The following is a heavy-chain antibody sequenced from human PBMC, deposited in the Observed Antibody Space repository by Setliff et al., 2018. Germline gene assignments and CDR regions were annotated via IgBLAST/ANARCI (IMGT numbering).Heavy chain of an antibody. Sequence: GGSLRLSCAVSGFTFSSYAMNWVRQAPGKGLEWVAVISYDASNEYYADSVKGRSTISRDNSKNTLYLQMNSLRTEDTAVYYCARGPSQIVGGTTYFDYWGQGTLVTVSS. CDR1: GFTFSSYA. V-gene: IGHV3-30*16. J-gene: IGHJ4*02. CDR2: ISYDASNE. D-gene: IGHD1-26*01. CDR3: ARGPSQIVGGTTYFDY.